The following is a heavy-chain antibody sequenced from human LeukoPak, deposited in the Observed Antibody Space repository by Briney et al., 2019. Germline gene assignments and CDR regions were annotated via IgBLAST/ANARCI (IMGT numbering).Heavy chain of an antibody. CDR1: GFTFSSYS. J-gene: IGHJ3*02. Sequence: GGSLRLSCAASGFTFSSYSMNWVRRAPGKGLEWVSYISSSSSTIYYADSVKGRFTISRDNAKNSLYLQMNSLRAEATAVYYCAGGATRHDAFDIWGQGTMVTVSS. CDR2: ISSSSSTI. V-gene: IGHV3-48*01. D-gene: IGHD2-21*01. CDR3: AGGATRHDAFDI.